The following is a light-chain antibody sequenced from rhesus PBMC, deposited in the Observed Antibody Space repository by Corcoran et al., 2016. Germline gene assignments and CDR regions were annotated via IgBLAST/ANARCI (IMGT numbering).Light chain of an antibody. J-gene: IGLJ1*01. CDR1: SSDVGADNY. CDR2: GVT. V-gene: IGLV2S7*01. Sequence: QAAPTQPPSVSGSPGQSVTISCSGTSSDVGADNYVSWYQHHPGKAPKLVIFGVTKRPSGVSDRFSGSKSGNTASLTISGLQAEDEADYYCCSYRTTTTYIFGTGTRLSVL. CDR3: CSYRTTTTYI.